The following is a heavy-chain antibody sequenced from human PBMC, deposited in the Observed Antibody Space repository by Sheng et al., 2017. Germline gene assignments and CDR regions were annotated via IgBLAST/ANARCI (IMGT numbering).Heavy chain of an antibody. Sequence: QVQLVEVVGEAWSRPGGSLRLSCAASGFRFSYYYMTWVRQAPGKGLEWISYISDDASNTEHAESVKGRFTISRDNAKNSLYLDMNSLRAEDTAIYYCARSGSTFFYYYNMDVWDKGTTVIVSS. V-gene: IGHV3-11*05. CDR1: GFRFSYYY. J-gene: IGHJ6*03. CDR2: ISDDASNT. CDR3: ARSGSTFFYYYNMDV. D-gene: IGHD5-12*01.